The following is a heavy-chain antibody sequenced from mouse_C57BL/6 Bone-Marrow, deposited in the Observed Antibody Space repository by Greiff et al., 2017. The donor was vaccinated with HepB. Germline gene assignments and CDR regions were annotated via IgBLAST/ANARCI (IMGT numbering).Heavy chain of an antibody. V-gene: IGHV1-82*01. CDR2: IYPGDGDT. CDR3: AKALTHLDY. CDR1: GYAFSSSW. Sequence: LVESGPELVKPGASVKISCKASGYAFSSSWMNWVKQRPGKGLEWIGRIYPGDGDTNYNGKFKGKATLTADKSSSTAYMQLSSLTSEDSAVYFCAKALTHLDYWGQGTTLTVSS. J-gene: IGHJ2*01. D-gene: IGHD4-1*01.